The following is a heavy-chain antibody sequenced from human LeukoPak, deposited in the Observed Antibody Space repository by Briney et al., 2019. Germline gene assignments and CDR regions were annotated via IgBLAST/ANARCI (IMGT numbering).Heavy chain of an antibody. D-gene: IGHD2-21*02. CDR3: ARVYCGGDCYSLFDY. CDR2: IGAYNGNT. Sequence: ASVKVSCKASGYTFTSYGISWVRQAPGQGLEWMGWIGAYNGNTNYAQKLQGRVTMTTDTSTSTAYMELRSLRSDDTAVYYCARVYCGGDCYSLFDYWGQGTLVTVSS. J-gene: IGHJ4*02. V-gene: IGHV1-18*01. CDR1: GYTFTSYG.